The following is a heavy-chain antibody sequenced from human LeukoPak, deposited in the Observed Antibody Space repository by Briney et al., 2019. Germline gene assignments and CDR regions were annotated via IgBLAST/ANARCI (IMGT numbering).Heavy chain of an antibody. D-gene: IGHD1-26*01. CDR2: INPNSGGT. V-gene: IGHV1-2*02. J-gene: IGHJ4*02. CDR1: GSTFTGYY. Sequence: ASVKVSCKASGSTFTGYYIHWARQAPGQGLEWMGWINPNSGGTNHAQKFQGRVTMTRETSISTVYMELSRLRSDDTAVYYCARGGTSSSGRSVGPTHDYWGQGTLVTVSS. CDR3: ARGGTSSSGRSVGPTHDY.